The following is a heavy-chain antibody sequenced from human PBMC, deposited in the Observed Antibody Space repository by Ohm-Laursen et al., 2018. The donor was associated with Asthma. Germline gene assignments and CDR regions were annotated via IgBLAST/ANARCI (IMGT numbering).Heavy chain of an antibody. J-gene: IGHJ6*02. CDR3: ARDRVLRYFDWYAGYGMDV. CDR1: GFTFSSYG. Sequence: SLRLSCAASGFTFSSYGMHWVRQAPGKGLEWVAVISYDGSNKYYADSVKGRFTISRDNSKNTLYLQMNSLRAEDTAVYYCARDRVLRYFDWYAGYGMDVWGQGTTVTVSS. CDR2: ISYDGSNK. D-gene: IGHD3-9*01. V-gene: IGHV3-30*03.